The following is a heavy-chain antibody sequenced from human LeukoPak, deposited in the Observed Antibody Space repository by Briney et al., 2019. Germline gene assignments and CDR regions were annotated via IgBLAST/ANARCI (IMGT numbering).Heavy chain of an antibody. D-gene: IGHD6-6*01. J-gene: IGHJ4*02. CDR1: GFTFSSYW. V-gene: IGHV3-74*01. CDR3: ARSSIAARPGQD. Sequence: PGGSLRLSCAASGFTFSSYWMHWVRQAPGKGLVWVSRINPDGGSATYADSVKDRFTISRDNAKNTLYLQMNSLRAEDTAVYYCARSSIAARPGQDWGQGSLVTVSS. CDR2: INPDGGSA.